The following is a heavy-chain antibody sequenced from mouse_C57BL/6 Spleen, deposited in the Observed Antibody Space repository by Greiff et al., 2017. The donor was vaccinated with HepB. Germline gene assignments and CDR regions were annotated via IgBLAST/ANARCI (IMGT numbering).Heavy chain of an antibody. V-gene: IGHV2-4*01. CDR2: IWSGGST. CDR3: AKSYYYSNSYAMDY. Sequence: VQLQQSGPGLVQPSQRLSITCTVSGFSLTSYGVHWVRQPPGKGLEWLGVIWSGGSTDYNAAFISRLSISKDNSKSQVFFKMNSLQADDTAIYYCAKSYYYSNSYAMDYWGQGTSVTVSS. D-gene: IGHD2-5*01. J-gene: IGHJ4*01. CDR1: GFSLTSYG.